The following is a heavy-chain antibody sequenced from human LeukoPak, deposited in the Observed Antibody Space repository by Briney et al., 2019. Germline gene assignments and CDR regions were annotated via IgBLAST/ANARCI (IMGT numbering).Heavy chain of an antibody. CDR1: GGSISSGGYY. Sequence: SETLSLTCTVSGGSISSGGYYWSWIRQHPGKGLEWIGYIYYSGSTYYNPSLKSRVTIPVDTSKNQFSLKLSSVTAADTAVYYCARGESMITFGGLDYWGQGTLVTVSS. CDR3: ARGESMITFGGLDY. D-gene: IGHD3-16*01. J-gene: IGHJ4*02. V-gene: IGHV4-31*03. CDR2: IYYSGST.